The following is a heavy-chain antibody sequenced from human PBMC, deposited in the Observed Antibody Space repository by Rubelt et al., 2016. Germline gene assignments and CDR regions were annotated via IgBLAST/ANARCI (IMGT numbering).Heavy chain of an antibody. D-gene: IGHD3-16*01. J-gene: IGHJ4*02. CDR2: MNPNTGNT. Sequence: QVQLVQSGAEVKKPGASVKVSCKASGYTFTDYYIHWVRQAPGQGLEWMGWMNPNTGNTGYAQKFQGRVTMTSNSSISTDYLYLSSLRSEDTAVYYCARGVMWGQGTLVAVSS. V-gene: IGHV1-8*02. CDR3: ARGVM. CDR1: GYTFTDYY.